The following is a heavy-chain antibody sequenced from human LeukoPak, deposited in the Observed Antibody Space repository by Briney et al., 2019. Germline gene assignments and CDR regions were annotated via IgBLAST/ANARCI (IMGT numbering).Heavy chain of an antibody. D-gene: IGHD3-10*01. Sequence: GGSLRLSCAATGFTFGRYAMNWVRQAPGKGLEWLSAISGSGTYTYYPDSVKGRFTISRDNSKNTLYLQMSSLRADDTAVYYCAKDRGGRVSGYEGADYWGQGTLVTVSS. J-gene: IGHJ4*02. CDR2: ISGSGTYT. CDR3: AKDRGGRVSGYEGADY. CDR1: GFTFGRYA. V-gene: IGHV3-23*01.